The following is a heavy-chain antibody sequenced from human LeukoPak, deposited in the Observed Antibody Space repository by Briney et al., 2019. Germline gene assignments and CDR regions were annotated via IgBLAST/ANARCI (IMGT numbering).Heavy chain of an antibody. J-gene: IGHJ4*02. CDR2: IIPIFGTA. V-gene: IGHV1-69*13. CDR3: AAAYYYYDSSGYDGY. CDR1: GGTFSSYA. D-gene: IGHD3-22*01. Sequence: SVKVSCKASGGTFSSYAISWVRQAPGQGLEWMGGIIPIFGTANYAQKFQGRVTITADESTSTAYMELSSLRSEDTAVYYCAAAYYYYDSSGYDGYWGQGTLVTVSS.